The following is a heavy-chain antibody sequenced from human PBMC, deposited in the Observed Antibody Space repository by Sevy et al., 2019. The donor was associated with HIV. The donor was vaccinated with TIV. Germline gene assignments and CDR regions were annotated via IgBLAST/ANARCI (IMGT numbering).Heavy chain of an antibody. V-gene: IGHV3-23*01. Sequence: GGSLRLSCAASRFSFSTYAMSWVCQAPGKGLESVSAITGSGGTTYYVDSVRGRFTISRDNSKNTLYLQMNSLRADDTAVYYCVKEAPGYNYDTSGSFDYWGQGTPVTVSS. CDR2: ITGSGGTT. CDR3: VKEAPGYNYDTSGSFDY. CDR1: RFSFSTYA. J-gene: IGHJ4*02. D-gene: IGHD3-22*01.